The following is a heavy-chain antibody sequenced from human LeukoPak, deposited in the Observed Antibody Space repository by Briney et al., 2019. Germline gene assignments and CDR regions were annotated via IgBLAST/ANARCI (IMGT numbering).Heavy chain of an antibody. V-gene: IGHV4-59*01. CDR2: IYYSGST. J-gene: IGHJ3*02. CDR3: ATAYSSGWYSLAFDI. Sequence: PSETLSLTCTVSGGSISSYYWSWIRQPPGKGLEWIGYIYYSGSTNYNPSLKSRVTISVDTSKNQFSLKLSSVTAADTAVYYCATAYSSGWYSLAFDIWGRGTMVTVSS. CDR1: GGSISSYY. D-gene: IGHD6-19*01.